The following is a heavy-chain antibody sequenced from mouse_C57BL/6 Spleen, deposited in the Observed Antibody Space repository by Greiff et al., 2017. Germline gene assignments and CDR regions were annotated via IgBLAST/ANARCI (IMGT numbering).Heavy chain of an antibody. D-gene: IGHD2-3*01. V-gene: IGHV3-6*01. Sequence: DVKLVESGPGLVKPSQSLSLTCSVTGYSITSGYYWNWIRQFPGNKLEWMGYISYDGSNNYNPSLKNRISITRDPSKNQFFLKLNSVTTEDTATYYCARGGYYDWYFDVWGTGTTVTVSS. CDR2: ISYDGSN. J-gene: IGHJ1*03. CDR3: ARGGYYDWYFDV. CDR1: GYSITSGYY.